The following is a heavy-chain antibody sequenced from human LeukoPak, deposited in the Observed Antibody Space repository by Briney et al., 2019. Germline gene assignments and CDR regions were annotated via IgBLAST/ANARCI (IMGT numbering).Heavy chain of an antibody. CDR3: ARLGKTSYVDV. CDR1: GDSISNYY. V-gene: IGHV4-59*08. D-gene: IGHD1/OR15-1a*01. J-gene: IGHJ6*03. CDR2: LYHSGAA. Sequence: PSETLSLTCTVSGDSISNYYWTWIRQTPGKGLEWIGNLYHSGAADYNPSLKTRVTTSVDTSKDQFSLSLRSSTAADTAVYFCARLGKTSYVDVWGTGTTVTVSS.